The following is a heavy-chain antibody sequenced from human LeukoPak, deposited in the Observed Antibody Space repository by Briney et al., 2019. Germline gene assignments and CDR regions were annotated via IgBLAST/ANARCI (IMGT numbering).Heavy chain of an antibody. CDR2: ISGSGSTI. D-gene: IGHD6-13*01. Sequence: AGGSLRLSCAASGFTFSDYYMGWIRQAPGKGLEWVSYISGSGSTIYYADSVKGRSTISRDNAKNSLYLQMNSLRAEDTALYYCAKGGSSRPNNWFDPWGQGTLVTVSS. CDR1: GFTFSDYY. V-gene: IGHV3-11*01. J-gene: IGHJ5*02. CDR3: AKGGSSRPNNWFDP.